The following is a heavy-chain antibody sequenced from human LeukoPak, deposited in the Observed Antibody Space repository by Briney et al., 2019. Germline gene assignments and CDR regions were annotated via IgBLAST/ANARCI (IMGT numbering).Heavy chain of an antibody. D-gene: IGHD3-10*01. CDR2: INPRGGST. V-gene: IGHV1-46*01. J-gene: IGHJ4*02. Sequence: GASVKVSCKASGYTFTSYYMHWMRQAPGQGPEWMGIINPRGGSTDYAQKFQGRITMTSDTSTSTAYMELSSLRSEDTAVYYCAREVRGSVIRGYYFDYWGQGTLVTVSS. CDR3: AREVRGSVIRGYYFDY. CDR1: GYTFTSYY.